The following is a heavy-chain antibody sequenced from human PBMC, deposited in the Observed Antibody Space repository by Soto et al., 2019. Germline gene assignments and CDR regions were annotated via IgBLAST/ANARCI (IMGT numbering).Heavy chain of an antibody. CDR1: GFTFSS. CDR2: ISYDGNNK. Sequence: QVPLVESGGGVVQPGWSLRLSCAASGFTFSSMHWVRQAPGKGLEWVAIISYDGNNKYYLDSVKGRFTISRDNSKNTLYLQMNSLRAEDTAVYYCTKDGVAGYGMDVWGQGTTVTVSS. D-gene: IGHD6-19*01. V-gene: IGHV3-30*18. CDR3: TKDGVAGYGMDV. J-gene: IGHJ6*02.